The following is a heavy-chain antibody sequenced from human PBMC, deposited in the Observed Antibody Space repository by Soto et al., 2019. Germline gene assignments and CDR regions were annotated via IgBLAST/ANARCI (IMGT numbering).Heavy chain of an antibody. D-gene: IGHD2-2*01. CDR1: GFTFSSYA. CDR2: ISGSGGST. CDR3: AISDPHIVVVPAAMRAFDY. Sequence: PGGSLRLSCAASGFTFSSYAMSWVRQAPGKGLEWVSAISGSGGSTYYADSVKGRFTISRDNSKNTLYLQMNSLRAEDTAVYYCAISDPHIVVVPAAMRAFDYWGQGTLVTVSS. J-gene: IGHJ4*02. V-gene: IGHV3-23*01.